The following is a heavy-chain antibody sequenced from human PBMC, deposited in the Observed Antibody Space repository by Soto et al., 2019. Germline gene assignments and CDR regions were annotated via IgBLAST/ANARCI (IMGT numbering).Heavy chain of an antibody. CDR3: ARDLHDKGY. Sequence: VASVKVSCKASGYTFTSYGISWVRQAPGQGLEWMGGIIPIFGTANYAQKFQGRVTITADESTSTAYMELSSLRSEDTAVYYCARDLHDKGYWGQGTLVTVSS. CDR1: GYTFTSYG. CDR2: IIPIFGTA. J-gene: IGHJ4*02. D-gene: IGHD1-1*01. V-gene: IGHV1-69*13.